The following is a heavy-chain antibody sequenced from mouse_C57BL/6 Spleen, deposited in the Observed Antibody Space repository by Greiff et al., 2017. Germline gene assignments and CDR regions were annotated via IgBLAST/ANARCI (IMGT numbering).Heavy chain of an antibody. D-gene: IGHD1-1*01. CDR2: ISSGSSTL. J-gene: IGHJ4*01. Sequence: EVKLVASGGGLVKPGGSLKLSCAASGFTFSDYGMHWVRQAPEKGLEWVAYISSGSSTLYYADTVKGRFTISRDNAKNTLFLQMTSLRSEDTAMYYCARPRYMDYWGQGTSVTVSS. CDR3: ARPRYMDY. CDR1: GFTFSDYG. V-gene: IGHV5-17*01.